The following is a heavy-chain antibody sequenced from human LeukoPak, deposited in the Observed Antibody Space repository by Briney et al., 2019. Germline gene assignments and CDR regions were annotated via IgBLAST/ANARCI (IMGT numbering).Heavy chain of an antibody. D-gene: IGHD5-24*01. CDR3: AKDRWLQGYFDY. CDR2: IKLDGSDK. CDR1: GFTFGSYW. Sequence: PGGSLRLSCAGSGFTFGSYWMSWVRQAQGKGLEWVATIKLDGSDKYYVDSVKGRFSISRDNAKNSLFLQMNSLRTEDTAVYYCAKDRWLQGYFDYWGQGTLVTVSS. V-gene: IGHV3-7*01. J-gene: IGHJ4*02.